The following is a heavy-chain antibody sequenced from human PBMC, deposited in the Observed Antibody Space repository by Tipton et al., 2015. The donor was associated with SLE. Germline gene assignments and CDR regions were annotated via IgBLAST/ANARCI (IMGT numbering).Heavy chain of an antibody. J-gene: IGHJ4*02. Sequence: SLRLSCAASGFTFSSYSMNWVRQAPGKGLEWVSSISSSSSYIYYADSVKGRFTIPRDNAKNSLYLQMNSLRAEDTAVYYCARDGDWYCSGGSCYAYFDYWGQGTLVTASS. CDR3: ARDGDWYCSGGSCYAYFDY. V-gene: IGHV3-21*03. CDR2: ISSSSSYI. CDR1: GFTFSSYS. D-gene: IGHD2-15*01.